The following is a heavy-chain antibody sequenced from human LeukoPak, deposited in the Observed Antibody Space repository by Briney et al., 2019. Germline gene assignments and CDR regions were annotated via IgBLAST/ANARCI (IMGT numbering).Heavy chain of an antibody. CDR1: GGSVSRDNYS. J-gene: IGHJ6*02. Sequence: PSETLSLTCTVSGGSVSRDNYSWSWIRQPPGKGLEWIGYISYSGSTNYNPSLKSRVTISVDTSKNQFSLKLRSVTAADTAVYYCATDGSMDVWGQGTTVTVSS. V-gene: IGHV4-61*01. CDR2: ISYSGST. CDR3: ATDGSMDV.